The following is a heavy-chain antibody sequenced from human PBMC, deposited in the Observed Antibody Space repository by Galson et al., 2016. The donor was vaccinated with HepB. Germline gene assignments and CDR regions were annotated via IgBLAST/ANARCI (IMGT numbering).Heavy chain of an antibody. CDR1: GGTFSNYA. CDR2: IIPIFGAA. V-gene: IGHV1-69*06. J-gene: IGHJ5*02. CDR3: ARVLEGPYNWFDP. Sequence: SVKVSCKASGGTFSNYAFSWVRQAPGQGLEWMGGIIPIFGAANYAQKFQGRVTITADKSTSTAYMELSSLRSEDTAVYYRARVLEGPYNWFDPWGQGTLVTVSS.